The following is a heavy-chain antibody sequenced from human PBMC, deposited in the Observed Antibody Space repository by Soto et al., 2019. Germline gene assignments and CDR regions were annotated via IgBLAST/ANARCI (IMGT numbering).Heavy chain of an antibody. D-gene: IGHD3-10*01. V-gene: IGHV3-48*01. CDR1: GFTFSSYS. CDR3: ARANYYGSPGDFDY. J-gene: IGHJ4*02. Sequence: EVQLAESGGGLVQPGGSLRLSCAASGFTFSSYSMNWVRQAPGKGLEWVSYISSSSSTIYYADSVKGRFTITRDNAKNSLYLQMNSLRAEDTAVYYCARANYYGSPGDFDYWGQGTLVTVSS. CDR2: ISSSSSTI.